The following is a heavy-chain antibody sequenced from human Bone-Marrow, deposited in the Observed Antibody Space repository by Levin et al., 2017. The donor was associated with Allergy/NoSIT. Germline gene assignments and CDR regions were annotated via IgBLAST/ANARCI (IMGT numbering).Heavy chain of an antibody. CDR2: INPNSGGT. J-gene: IGHJ4*02. V-gene: IGHV1-2*06. D-gene: IGHD6-19*01. CDR3: ARDVLHIAESSGWYDRWTDY. Sequence: PSASVKVSCKASGYTFSGYYMHWVRQAPGQGLEYMGRINPNSGGTNYAQKFQDRVTMTRDTYINTAYLELNRLRSDDTAVYYCARDVLHIAESSGWYDRWTDYWGQGTLVTVSS. CDR1: GYTFSGYY.